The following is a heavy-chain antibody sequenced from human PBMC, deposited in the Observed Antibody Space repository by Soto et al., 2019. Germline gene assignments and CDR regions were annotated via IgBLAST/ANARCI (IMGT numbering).Heavy chain of an antibody. Sequence: PGGSLRLSCAASGFTFSNEWMNWVRQAPGKGLEWVGRIKSKTDGGTTDYAAPVKGRFTISRDDSKNTLYLQMNSLKTEDTAVYYCTSEHFYGSDSGMDVWGQGTTVTVSS. V-gene: IGHV3-15*07. CDR1: GFTFSNEW. CDR3: TSEHFYGSDSGMDV. CDR2: IKSKTDGGTT. D-gene: IGHD3-10*01. J-gene: IGHJ6*02.